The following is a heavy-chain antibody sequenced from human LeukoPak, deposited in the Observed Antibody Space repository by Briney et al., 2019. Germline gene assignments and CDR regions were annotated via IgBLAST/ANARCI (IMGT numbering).Heavy chain of an antibody. Sequence: PGGSLRLSRAASGFTFSTYAMSWVRQAPGKGLEWVSGISGSGGNTYYADAVKGRFTISRDNSKNTLYLQMNSLRADDTAVYYCANGYSSGGGFDYWGQGTLVTVSS. CDR3: ANGYSSGGGFDY. V-gene: IGHV3-23*01. CDR1: GFTFSTYA. CDR2: ISGSGGNT. D-gene: IGHD6-19*01. J-gene: IGHJ4*02.